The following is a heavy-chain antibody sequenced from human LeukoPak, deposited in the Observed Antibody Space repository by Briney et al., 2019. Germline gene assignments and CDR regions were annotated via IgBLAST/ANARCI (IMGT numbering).Heavy chain of an antibody. Sequence: SETLSLTCTVSGGSISSYYWSWIRQPPGKGLEWIGYIYYSGYTNYNPSLKSRVTISVDTSKNQFSLKLSSVTAADTAVYYCARRPIAVAGTNAFDIWGQGTMVTVSS. CDR1: GGSISSYY. CDR2: IYYSGYT. J-gene: IGHJ3*02. D-gene: IGHD6-19*01. CDR3: ARRPIAVAGTNAFDI. V-gene: IGHV4-59*12.